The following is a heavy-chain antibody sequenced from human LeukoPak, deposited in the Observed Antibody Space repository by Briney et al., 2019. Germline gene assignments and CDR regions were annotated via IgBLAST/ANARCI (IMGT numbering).Heavy chain of an antibody. CDR1: GGSFSGYY. Sequence: SETLSLTCAVYGGSFSGYYWSWIRQPPGKGLEWIGEINHRGSTNYNPSLKSRVTISVDTSKNQFSLKLSSVTAADTAVYYCARGRLLGYCSSTGCPSGYYYMDVWGKGTTVTVSS. V-gene: IGHV4-34*01. CDR2: INHRGST. CDR3: ARGRLLGYCSSTGCPSGYYYMDV. J-gene: IGHJ6*03. D-gene: IGHD2-2*01.